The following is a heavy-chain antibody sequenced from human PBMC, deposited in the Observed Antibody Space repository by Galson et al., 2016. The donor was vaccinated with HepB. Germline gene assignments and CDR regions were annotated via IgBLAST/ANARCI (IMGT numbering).Heavy chain of an antibody. Sequence: QSGAEVKKPGESLRISCMGAGYTFTNYWIGWVRQMPGKGLEWMGTIDPGDSYTNYSPSFQGHVTISADKSISTAYLQWTSLKASDTAMYYCARRTGFGARFDYWGQGTTVTVSS. CDR2: IDPGDSYT. D-gene: IGHD3-10*01. V-gene: IGHV5-10-1*01. CDR3: ARRTGFGARFDY. CDR1: GYTFTNYW. J-gene: IGHJ4*02.